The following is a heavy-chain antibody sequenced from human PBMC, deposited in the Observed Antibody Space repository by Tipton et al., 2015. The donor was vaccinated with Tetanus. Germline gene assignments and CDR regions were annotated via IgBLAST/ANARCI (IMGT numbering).Heavy chain of an antibody. CDR2: ILPIFGTT. D-gene: IGHD3-10*01. V-gene: IGHV1-69*06. CDR3: ARDYDGSEPYDY. J-gene: IGHJ4*01. CDR1: GYTFTRYG. Sequence: QVQLVQSGAEVKKPGASVKVSCKASGYTFTRYGIAWVRQAPGQGXEWVGTILPIFGTTNYAQKFQGRVTITADKSTRTVYMELSSLRSGDTAIYYCARDYDGSEPYDYWGQGTLVTVSS.